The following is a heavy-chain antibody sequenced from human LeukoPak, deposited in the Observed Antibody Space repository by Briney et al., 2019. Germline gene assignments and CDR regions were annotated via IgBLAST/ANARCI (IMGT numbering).Heavy chain of an antibody. V-gene: IGHV5-51*01. Sequence: GESLKISSKGSGYSFTNYWIGCVRPMPGKGLEWMGIIYPGESDTRYSPSFQGQVTISADKSNSTAYLQWSSLTASDTAMYYCARQDGSYTFDPWGQGTLVTVSS. CDR2: IYPGESDT. CDR3: ARQDGSYTFDP. CDR1: GYSFTNYW. J-gene: IGHJ5*02. D-gene: IGHD1-26*01.